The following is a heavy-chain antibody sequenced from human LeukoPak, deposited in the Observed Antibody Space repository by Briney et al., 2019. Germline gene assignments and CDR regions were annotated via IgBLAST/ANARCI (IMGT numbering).Heavy chain of an antibody. CDR2: ICAYNGAT. CDR3: ARGHSSGPNWFDP. J-gene: IGHJ5*02. Sequence: GASVKVSCKASGYTFSSSGISWVRQAPGQGLEWMGWICAYNGATNYAKKFQGRVTMTEDTSTSTAYMELRSLRPDDTAVYYCARGHSSGPNWFDPWGQGTLVSVSS. CDR1: GYTFSSSG. D-gene: IGHD3-22*01. V-gene: IGHV1-18*01.